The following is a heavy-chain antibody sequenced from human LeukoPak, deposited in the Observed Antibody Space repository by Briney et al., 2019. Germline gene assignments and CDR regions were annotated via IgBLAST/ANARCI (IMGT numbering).Heavy chain of an antibody. V-gene: IGHV3-33*08. CDR3: ARDQVDIVATIWGDLDY. J-gene: IGHJ4*02. CDR1: GFTLSNYW. Sequence: QPGGSQRLSCAASGFTLSNYWMSWVRQAPGKGLEWVAVIWYDGSNKYYADSVKGRFTISRDNSKNTLYLQMNSLRAEDTAVYYCARDQVDIVATIWGDLDYWGQGTLVTVSS. D-gene: IGHD5-12*01. CDR2: IWYDGSNK.